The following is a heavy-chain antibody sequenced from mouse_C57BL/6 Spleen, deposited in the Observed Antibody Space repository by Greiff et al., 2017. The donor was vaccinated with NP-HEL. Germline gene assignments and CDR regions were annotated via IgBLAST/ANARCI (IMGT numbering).Heavy chain of an antibody. D-gene: IGHD1-1*01. Sequence: EVKLQQSGPELVKPGASVKISCKASGYTFTDYYMNWVKQSHGKSLEWIGDINPNNGGTSYNQKFKGKATLTVDKSSSTAYMELRSLTSEDSAVYYCARRYYYGSQYYFDYWGQGTTLTVSS. CDR2: INPNNGGT. V-gene: IGHV1-26*01. CDR3: ARRYYYGSQYYFDY. J-gene: IGHJ2*01. CDR1: GYTFTDYY.